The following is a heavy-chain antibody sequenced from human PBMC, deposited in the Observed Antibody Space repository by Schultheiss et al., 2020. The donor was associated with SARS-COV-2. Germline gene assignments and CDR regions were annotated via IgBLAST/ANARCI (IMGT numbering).Heavy chain of an antibody. CDR3: ARGRNTIFGVVIPLSAFSY. CDR1: GFTFSSYE. V-gene: IGHV3-48*03. CDR2: ISSSGSTI. J-gene: IGHJ4*02. Sequence: GGSLRLSCAASGFTFSSYEMNWVRQAPGKGLEWVSYISSSGSTIYYADSVKGRFTISRDNDKNSLYLQMNSLRAEDTAVYYCARGRNTIFGVVIPLSAFSYWGQGTLVTVSS. D-gene: IGHD3-3*01.